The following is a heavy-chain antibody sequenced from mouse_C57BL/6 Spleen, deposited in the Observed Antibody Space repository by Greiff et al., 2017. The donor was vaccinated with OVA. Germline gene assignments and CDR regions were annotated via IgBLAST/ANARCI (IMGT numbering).Heavy chain of an antibody. Sequence: VKVVESGAELMKPGASVKLSCKATGYTFTGYWIEWVKQRPGHGLEWIGEILPGSGSTNYNEKFKGKATFTADTSSNTAYMQLSSLTTEDSAISYDARGGADYGSCYSYWYFDVWGTGTTVTVSS. CDR3: ARGGADYGSCYSYWYFDV. CDR1: GYTFTGYW. CDR2: ILPGSGST. J-gene: IGHJ1*03. D-gene: IGHD1-1*01. V-gene: IGHV1-9*01.